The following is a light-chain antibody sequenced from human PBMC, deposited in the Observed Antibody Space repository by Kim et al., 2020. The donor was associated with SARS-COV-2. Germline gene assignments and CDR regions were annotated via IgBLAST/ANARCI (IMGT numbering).Light chain of an antibody. CDR1: NVGSKR. Sequence: APRKSAGMTCGGNNVGSKRVHWYRQRRGQAPVLVIYYDSDRPSGIPERFSGSNAGNAATLTISRVEAGDEADYYCQVWDSSSDHVVFVGGTKLTVL. V-gene: IGLV3-21*04. CDR3: QVWDSSSDHVV. J-gene: IGLJ2*01. CDR2: YDS.